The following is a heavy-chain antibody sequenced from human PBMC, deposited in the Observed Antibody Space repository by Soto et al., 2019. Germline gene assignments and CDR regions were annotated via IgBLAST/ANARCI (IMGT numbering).Heavy chain of an antibody. CDR3: AKDLQAYGDYNYYYYGMDV. J-gene: IGHJ6*02. D-gene: IGHD4-17*01. V-gene: IGHV3-30*18. CDR2: ISYDGHNK. Sequence: QVQLVESGGGVVQPGGSLRLSCKDSGFTFTTFGIHWVRQAPGKGLEWVALISYDGHNKYYSDSVKGRFTISRDNYKNTLSLQMNSLRAEDTAVYYCAKDLQAYGDYNYYYYGMDVWGQGTTVSVSS. CDR1: GFTFTTFG.